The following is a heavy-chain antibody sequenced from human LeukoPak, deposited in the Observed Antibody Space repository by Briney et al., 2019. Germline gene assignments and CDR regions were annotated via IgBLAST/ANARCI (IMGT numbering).Heavy chain of an antibody. CDR3: ARDGLGSAFDY. Sequence: PGGSLRLSCAASGFTFSSYWMTWVRQAPGKGLEWVANIKQDGSEENYVDSVKGRFTISRDNAKNSLYLQMNSLRAEDTAVYYCARDGLGSAFDYWGQGTLVTVSS. CDR2: IKQDGSEE. D-gene: IGHD3/OR15-3a*01. J-gene: IGHJ4*02. CDR1: GFTFSSYW. V-gene: IGHV3-7*01.